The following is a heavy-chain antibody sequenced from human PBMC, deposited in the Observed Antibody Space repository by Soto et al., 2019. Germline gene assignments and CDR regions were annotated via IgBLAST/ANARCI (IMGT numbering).Heavy chain of an antibody. CDR2: IYPADSET. J-gene: IGHJ4*02. D-gene: IGHD6-19*01. V-gene: IGHV5-51*01. CDR3: ARGSSNSGCYVDDY. CDR1: GYSFTSYW. Sequence: GESLKISCKGSGYSFTSYWIAWVRQMPGKGLEWMGIIYPADSETRYSPSFQGQVTISADKSISTAYLLRSSLRASDTAMYYCARGSSNSGCYVDDYWGQGTLVTVSS.